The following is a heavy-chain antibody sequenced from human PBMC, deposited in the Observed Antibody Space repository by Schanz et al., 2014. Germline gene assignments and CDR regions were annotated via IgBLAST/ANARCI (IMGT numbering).Heavy chain of an antibody. J-gene: IGHJ6*02. CDR3: ARDLTVDTGYVVHYYYYGMDV. CDR2: IGGSGDST. D-gene: IGHD5-12*01. Sequence: EVHLLESGGGLVQPGGSLRLSCAASGFTFSNHALSWVRQAPGKGLEWVSGIGGSGDSTHYADSVKGRFTTSRDNPKKTLYLQMNSLRAEDTAVYFCARDLTVDTGYVVHYYYYGMDVWGQGTTVTVSS. V-gene: IGHV3-23*01. CDR1: GFTFSNHA.